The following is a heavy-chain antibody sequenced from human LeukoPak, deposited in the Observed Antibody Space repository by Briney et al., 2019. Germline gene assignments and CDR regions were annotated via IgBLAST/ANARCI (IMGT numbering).Heavy chain of an antibody. D-gene: IGHD2-15*01. CDR2: IYYSGST. Sequence: SETLSLTCTVSGGSISSYYWSWIRQPPGKGLERIGYIYYSGSTNYNPSLKSRVTISVDTSKNQFSLKLSSVTAADTAVYYCARHYCSGGSCYFDYWGQGTLVTVSS. CDR3: ARHYCSGGSCYFDY. CDR1: GGSISSYY. J-gene: IGHJ4*02. V-gene: IGHV4-59*08.